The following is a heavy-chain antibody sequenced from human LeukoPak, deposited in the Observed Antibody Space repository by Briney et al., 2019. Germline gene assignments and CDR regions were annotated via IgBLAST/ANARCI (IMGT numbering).Heavy chain of an antibody. CDR2: ISSSSSTI. V-gene: IGHV3-48*04. D-gene: IGHD2-2*01. CDR3: ARGPQMKLGYCSSTSCYAYFDY. J-gene: IGHJ4*02. CDR1: GFTFSSYS. Sequence: GGSLRLSCAASGFTFSSYSMNWVRQAPGKGLEWVSYISSSSSTIYYADSVKGRFTISRDNAKNSLYLQMNSLRAEDTAVYYCARGPQMKLGYCSSTSCYAYFDYWGQGTLVTVSS.